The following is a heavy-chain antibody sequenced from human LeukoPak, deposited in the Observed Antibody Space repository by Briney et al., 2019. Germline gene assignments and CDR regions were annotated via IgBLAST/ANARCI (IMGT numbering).Heavy chain of an antibody. Sequence: GGSLRLSCAASGFTSNSYAMSWVRQAPGKGLEWVSAISGSSGSTYYADSVKGRFTISRDNSKNTLYLQMNSLRAEDTAVYYCAKDKYYCGSGSTQDYWGQGTLVTVSS. CDR2: ISGSSGST. J-gene: IGHJ4*02. V-gene: IGHV3-23*01. CDR1: GFTSNSYA. D-gene: IGHD3-10*01. CDR3: AKDKYYCGSGSTQDY.